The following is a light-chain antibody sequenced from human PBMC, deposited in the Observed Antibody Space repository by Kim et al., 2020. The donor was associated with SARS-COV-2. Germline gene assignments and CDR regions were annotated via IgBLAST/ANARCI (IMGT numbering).Light chain of an antibody. Sequence: SIRRTCTLSSGHVNYAIAWRLKQPGKGPRYLMMLHDDGSHSEGDGIPVPFSSSRSGAGRYLTISSLQSEDEADYYCQTWGTGIVVFGGGTQLTVL. J-gene: IGLJ2*01. CDR1: SGHVNYA. CDR3: QTWGTGIVV. V-gene: IGLV4-69*02. CDR2: LHDDGSH.